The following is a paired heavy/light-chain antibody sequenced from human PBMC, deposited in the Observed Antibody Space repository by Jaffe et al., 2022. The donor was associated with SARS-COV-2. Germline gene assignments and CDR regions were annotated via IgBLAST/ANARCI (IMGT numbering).Heavy chain of an antibody. Sequence: QVQLQESGPGLVKPSQTLSLTCTVSGGSISSGGYYWSWIRQHPGKGLEWIGYIYYSGSTYYNPSLKSRVTISVDTSKNQFSLKLSSVTAADTAVYYCARAPGDGYGDYESGGLNYFDYWGQGTLVTVSS. CDR3: ARAPGDGYGDYESGGLNYFDY. CDR2: IYYSGST. CDR1: GGSISSGGYY. J-gene: IGHJ4*02. V-gene: IGHV4-31*03. D-gene: IGHD4-17*01.
Light chain of an antibody. CDR1: KLGDKY. CDR2: QDS. CDR3: QAWDSSTPS. J-gene: IGLJ1*01. V-gene: IGLV3-1*01. Sequence: SYELTQPPSVSVSPGQTASITCSGDKLGDKYACWYQQKPGQSPVLVIYQDSKRPSGIPERFSGSNSGNTATLTISGTQAMDEADYYCQAWDSSTPSFGTGTKVTVL.